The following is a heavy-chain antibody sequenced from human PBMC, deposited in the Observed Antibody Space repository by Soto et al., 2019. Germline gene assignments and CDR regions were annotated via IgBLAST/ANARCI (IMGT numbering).Heavy chain of an antibody. D-gene: IGHD2-15*01. Sequence: ASVKVSCKASGGTFSSYTISWVRQAPGQGLEWMGRIIPILGIANYAQKFQGRVTITADKSTSTAYMELSSLRSEDTAVYYCARPYCSGGSCYDSHWFDPWGQGTLVTVSS. CDR2: IIPILGIA. V-gene: IGHV1-69*02. CDR3: ARPYCSGGSCYDSHWFDP. J-gene: IGHJ5*02. CDR1: GGTFSSYT.